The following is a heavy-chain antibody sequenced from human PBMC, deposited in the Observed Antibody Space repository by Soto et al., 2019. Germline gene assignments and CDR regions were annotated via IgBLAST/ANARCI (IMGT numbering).Heavy chain of an antibody. V-gene: IGHV4-39*01. J-gene: IGHJ6*02. CDR3: AVSGGSYYYYGMDA. Sequence: PSETLSLTCTVSGGSISSSSYYWGWIRQPPGKGLEWIGSIYYSGSTYYNPSLKSRVTISVDTSKNQFSLKLSSVTAADTAVYYCAVSGGSYYYYGMDAWGQGTTVT. CDR2: IYYSGST. CDR1: GGSISSSSYY. D-gene: IGHD1-26*01.